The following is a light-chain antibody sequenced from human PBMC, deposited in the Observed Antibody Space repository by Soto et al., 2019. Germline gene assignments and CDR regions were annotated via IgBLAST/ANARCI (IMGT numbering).Light chain of an antibody. CDR1: QSVSSNY. V-gene: IGKV3-20*01. CDR2: GAS. Sequence: EVMLTQSPGTLSLSPGERATLSCRASQSVSSNYLSWYQQKSGQAPRLLIYGASNRATGIPDRFSGSGSGTDFTLTIRRLEPEDFAVYYGQQYETSPRTFGQGTKGNSN. CDR3: QQYETSPRT. J-gene: IGKJ1*01.